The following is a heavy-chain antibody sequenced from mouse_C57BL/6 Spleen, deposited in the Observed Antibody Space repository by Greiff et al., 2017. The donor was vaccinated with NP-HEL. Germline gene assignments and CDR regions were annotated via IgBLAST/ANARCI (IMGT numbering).Heavy chain of an antibody. CDR1: GFSLTSYG. Sequence: VQLQQSGPGLVQPSQSLSITCTVSGFSLTSYGVHWVRQSPGKGLEWLGVIWRGGSTDYNAAFMSRLSITKDNSKSQVFFKMNSLRADDTAIYYCAKNYGSSYYYAMDYWGQGTSVTVSS. D-gene: IGHD1-1*02. J-gene: IGHJ4*01. CDR2: IWRGGST. CDR3: AKNYGSSYYYAMDY. V-gene: IGHV2-5*01.